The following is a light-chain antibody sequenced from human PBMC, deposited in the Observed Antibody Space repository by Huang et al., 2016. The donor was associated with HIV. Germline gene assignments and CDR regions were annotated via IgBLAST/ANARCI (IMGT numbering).Light chain of an antibody. Sequence: EMVMTQSPATLSVSPGERATLSCRASQSVSSNLACDQQKPGQAPMLLIYGASTRATGIPARCSGSGSGTEFTLTISSRQSEDFAVYYCQQYDNWPPSWTFGRGTKVEIK. CDR2: GAS. V-gene: IGKV3-15*01. CDR3: QQYDNWPPSWT. CDR1: QSVSSN. J-gene: IGKJ1*01.